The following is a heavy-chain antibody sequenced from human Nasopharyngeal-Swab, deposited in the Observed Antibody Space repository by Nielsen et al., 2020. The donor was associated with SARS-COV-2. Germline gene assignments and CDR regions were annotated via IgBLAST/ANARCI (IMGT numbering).Heavy chain of an antibody. J-gene: IGHJ6*02. V-gene: IGHV3-21*03. Sequence: WIRQPPGKGLEWVSSISSSSSYIYYADSVKGRFTISRDNGKNSLYLQMNSLRAEDTAVYYCARDISPYCSSTSCYGPFYYYYGMDVWGQGTTVTVSS. D-gene: IGHD2-2*01. CDR3: ARDISPYCSSTSCYGPFYYYYGMDV. CDR2: ISSSSSYI.